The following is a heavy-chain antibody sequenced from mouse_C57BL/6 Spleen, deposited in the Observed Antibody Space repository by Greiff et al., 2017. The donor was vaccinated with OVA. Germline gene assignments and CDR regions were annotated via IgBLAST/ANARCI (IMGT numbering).Heavy chain of an antibody. CDR2: INPNNGGT. V-gene: IGHV1-26*01. CDR3: ARGETGTYFDV. Sequence: EVQLQQSGPELVKPGASVKISCKASGYTFTDYYMNWVKQSHGKSLEWIGDINPNNGGTSYNQKFKGKATLTVDKSSSTAYMELRSLTSEDSAVYYCARGETGTYFDVWGTGTTVTVSS. CDR1: GYTFTDYY. J-gene: IGHJ1*03. D-gene: IGHD4-1*01.